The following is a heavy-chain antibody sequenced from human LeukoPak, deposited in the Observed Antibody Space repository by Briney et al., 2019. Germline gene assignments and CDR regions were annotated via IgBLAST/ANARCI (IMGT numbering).Heavy chain of an antibody. V-gene: IGHV3-7*01. D-gene: IGHD4-17*01. J-gene: IGHJ6*02. CDR3: ARDLGYGDTYGMDV. CDR1: GFTFSSYW. Sequence: PGGSLRLSCAASGFTFSSYWMSWVRQAPGKGLEWVANIKQDGSEKYYVDSVKGRFTISRDNAKNSLYLQMNSLRAEDTAVYYCARDLGYGDTYGMDVWAKGPRSPSP. CDR2: IKQDGSEK.